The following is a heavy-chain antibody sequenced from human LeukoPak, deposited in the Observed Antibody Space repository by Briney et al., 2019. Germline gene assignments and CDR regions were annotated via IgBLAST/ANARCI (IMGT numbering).Heavy chain of an antibody. CDR1: GGSFSGYY. CDR2: INHSGST. J-gene: IGHJ5*02. CDR3: ARGLDYVPFDP. V-gene: IGHV4-34*01. D-gene: IGHD4-17*01. Sequence: SETLSLTCAVYGGSFSGYYWSWIRQPPGKGLEWIGEINHSGSTNYNPSLESRVTISVDTSKNQFSLKLSSVTAADTAVYYCARGLDYVPFDPWGQGTLVTVSS.